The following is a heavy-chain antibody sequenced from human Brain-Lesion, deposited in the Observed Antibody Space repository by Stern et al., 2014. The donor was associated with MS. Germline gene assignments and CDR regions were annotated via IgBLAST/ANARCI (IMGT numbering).Heavy chain of an antibody. CDR1: GGSVGSGSYD. Sequence: VQLQESGPGLVKPSQTLSLTCTVSGGSVGSGSYDWSWLRQPAGKGLEWIGRIYTTGSTYYNPSLKSGVSISIDPSKNQFSLKLPSVTAADTAVYYCARDKEDTNMAFRYFDNWGQGTLVTVSS. CDR3: ARDKEDTNMAFRYFDN. V-gene: IGHV4-61*02. CDR2: IYTTGST. J-gene: IGHJ4*02. D-gene: IGHD5-18*01.